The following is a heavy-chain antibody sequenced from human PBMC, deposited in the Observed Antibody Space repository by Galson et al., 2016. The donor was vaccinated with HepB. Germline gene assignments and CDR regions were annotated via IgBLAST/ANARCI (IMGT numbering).Heavy chain of an antibody. Sequence: SLRLSCAASGFTFSSYSANWVRQAPGKGLEWVSSISISSYKYYADSVKGRFTISRDNSKNTLYLQMNSLRAEDTALYYCAKDSSAYYYVSFYYYAMDVWGQGTTVTVSS. CDR2: ISISSYK. CDR3: AKDSSAYYYVSFYYYAMDV. CDR1: GFTFSSYS. J-gene: IGHJ6*02. D-gene: IGHD3-22*01. V-gene: IGHV3-21*04.